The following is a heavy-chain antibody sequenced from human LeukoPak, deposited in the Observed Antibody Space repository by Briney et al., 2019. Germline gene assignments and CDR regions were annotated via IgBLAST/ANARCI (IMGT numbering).Heavy chain of an antibody. Sequence: GGSLRLSCAASGFPFSGYWMHWVRQAPGKGLVWVSRIDDDGAGTTYADSVKGRFTISRDDAKNTLYLQMNSLRVEDTAVYYCARSASGYDAWGQGTLVTVSS. V-gene: IGHV3-74*01. D-gene: IGHD5-12*01. CDR1: GFPFSGYW. J-gene: IGHJ5*02. CDR3: ARSASGYDA. CDR2: IDDDGAGT.